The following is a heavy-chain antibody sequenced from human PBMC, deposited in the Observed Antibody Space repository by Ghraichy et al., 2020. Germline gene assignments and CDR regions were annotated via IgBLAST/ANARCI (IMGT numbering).Heavy chain of an antibody. CDR1: GYPFTGFG. V-gene: IGHV1-18*01. D-gene: IGHD6-19*01. Sequence: ASVKVSCTASGYPFTGFGINWVRQAPGQGLEWMGWITPYSGKTNYAQKFQGRVTMTMDTSTTTVYMELRSLRSADTAVYYCARDRFGGAGNDFQHWGQGTLVSVTS. J-gene: IGHJ1*01. CDR2: ITPYSGKT. CDR3: ARDRFGGAGNDFQH.